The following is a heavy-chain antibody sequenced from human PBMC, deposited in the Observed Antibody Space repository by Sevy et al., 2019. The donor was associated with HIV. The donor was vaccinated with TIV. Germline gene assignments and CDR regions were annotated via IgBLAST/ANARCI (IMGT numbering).Heavy chain of an antibody. CDR2: INHSGST. J-gene: IGHJ4*02. V-gene: IGHV4-34*01. Sequence: SETLSLTCAVYGGSFSGYYWSWIRQPPGKGLEWIGEINHSGSTNYNPSLKSRVTISVDTSKNQFSLKLSSVTAADTAVYYCARGCLYYYDSSGYRGSFDYWGQGTLVTVSS. CDR1: GGSFSGYY. D-gene: IGHD3-22*01. CDR3: ARGCLYYYDSSGYRGSFDY.